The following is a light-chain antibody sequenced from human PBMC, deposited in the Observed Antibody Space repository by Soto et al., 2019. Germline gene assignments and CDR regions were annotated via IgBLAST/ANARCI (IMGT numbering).Light chain of an antibody. CDR1: SSNIGSST. Sequence: QSELTQPPSASGTPGQRVTISCSGSSSNIGSSTVSWYHQLPGSAPKLLIYGDHQRPSGIPDRFSGSKSGNTASLTISGLQAEDEAEYYCSSYTNINTRACVFGTGTKVTVL. CDR2: GDH. V-gene: IGLV1-44*01. J-gene: IGLJ1*01. CDR3: SSYTNINTRACV.